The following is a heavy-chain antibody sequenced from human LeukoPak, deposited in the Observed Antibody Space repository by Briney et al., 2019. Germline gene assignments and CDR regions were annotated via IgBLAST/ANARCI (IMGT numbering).Heavy chain of an antibody. CDR1: GFTFSSYA. CDR3: AKTVAPAAILGYFDY. Sequence: GGSLRLSCAASGFTFSSYAMSWVRQAPGKGLGWVSAISGSGGSTYYADSVKGRFTISRDNSKNTLYLQMNSLRAEDTAVYYCAKTVAPAAILGYFDYWGQGTLVTVSS. CDR2: ISGSGGST. D-gene: IGHD2-2*02. J-gene: IGHJ4*02. V-gene: IGHV3-23*01.